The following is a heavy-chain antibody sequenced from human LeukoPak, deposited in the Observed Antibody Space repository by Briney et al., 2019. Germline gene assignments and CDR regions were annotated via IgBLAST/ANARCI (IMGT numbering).Heavy chain of an antibody. CDR2: ISYDGSNK. CDR3: ARGYYYDSGTAFSTGY. D-gene: IGHD3-22*01. V-gene: IGHV3-30-3*01. J-gene: IGHJ4*02. Sequence: AGGSLRLSCAASGFTFSSYAMHWVRQAPGKGLEWVAVISYDGSNKYYADSVKGRFTISRDNFKNTLYLQMNSLRAEDTAVYYCARGYYYDSGTAFSTGYWGQGTLVTVSS. CDR1: GFTFSSYA.